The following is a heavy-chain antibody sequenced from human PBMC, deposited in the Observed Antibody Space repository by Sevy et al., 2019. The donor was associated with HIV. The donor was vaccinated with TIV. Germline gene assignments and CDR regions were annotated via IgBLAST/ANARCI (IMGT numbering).Heavy chain of an antibody. D-gene: IGHD3-22*01. Sequence: SDTLSLTCSVSGGSISSYYWNWIRQPPGKGLEWIGHIYYSGSTNYNPSVKSRVSIFEDMSKNQFSLKLRSVTAADTAIYYCARSYDNSGYYYFDYWGQGALVTVSS. CDR3: ARSYDNSGYYYFDY. CDR2: IYYSGST. CDR1: GGSISSYY. V-gene: IGHV4-59*07. J-gene: IGHJ4*02.